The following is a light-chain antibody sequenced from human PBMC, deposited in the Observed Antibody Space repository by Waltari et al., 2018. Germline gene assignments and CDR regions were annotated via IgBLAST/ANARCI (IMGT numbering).Light chain of an antibody. CDR2: KAN. Sequence: YDKTQAQAPPTLVYKANAGSSGVPDRFSGSILGNTAALTITGAQADDESYYYCALYMGSGIWVFGGGTRLTVL. V-gene: IGLV8-61*01. J-gene: IGLJ3*02. CDR3: ALYMGSGIWV.